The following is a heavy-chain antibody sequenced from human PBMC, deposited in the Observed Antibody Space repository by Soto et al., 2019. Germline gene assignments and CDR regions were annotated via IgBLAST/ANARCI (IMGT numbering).Heavy chain of an antibody. D-gene: IGHD3-10*01. J-gene: IGHJ4*02. V-gene: IGHV4-31*03. Sequence: SETLSLTCSVSGGSLSSGGYFWSWIRQHPGKGLEWIGYIYYSGSTSYNPSLKSRVTISVDTSKNQFSLKLSSVTAADTAVYYCARAPRGNYGYPSYFDYWGQGTLVTVSS. CDR3: ARAPRGNYGYPSYFDY. CDR1: GGSLSSGGYF. CDR2: IYYSGST.